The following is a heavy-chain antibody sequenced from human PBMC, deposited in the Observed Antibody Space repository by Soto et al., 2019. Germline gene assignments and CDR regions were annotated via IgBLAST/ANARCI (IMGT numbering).Heavy chain of an antibody. V-gene: IGHV3-33*01. CDR3: ARESLALLNWFDP. J-gene: IGHJ5*02. Sequence: QVQLVGSGGGVVQPGRSLRLSCAASGFTFSSYGMHWVRQAPGKGLEWVAVIWYDGSNKYYADSVKGRFTISRDNSKNTLYLQMNSLRAEDTAVYYCARESLALLNWFDPWGQGTLATVSS. CDR2: IWYDGSNK. CDR1: GFTFSSYG.